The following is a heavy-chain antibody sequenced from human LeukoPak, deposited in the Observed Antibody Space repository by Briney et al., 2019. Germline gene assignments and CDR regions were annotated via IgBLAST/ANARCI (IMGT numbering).Heavy chain of an antibody. D-gene: IGHD3-9*01. CDR1: GYTFTSYG. Sequence: ASVKVSCKASGYTFTSYGISWVRQAPGQGLEWMGWISAYNGNTNYAQKLQGRVTMTTDTSTSTAYMELRSLRSDDTAVYYCARVPLRYFDWLSPADAFDIWGQGTMVTVSS. CDR3: ARVPLRYFDWLSPADAFDI. V-gene: IGHV1-18*01. CDR2: ISAYNGNT. J-gene: IGHJ3*02.